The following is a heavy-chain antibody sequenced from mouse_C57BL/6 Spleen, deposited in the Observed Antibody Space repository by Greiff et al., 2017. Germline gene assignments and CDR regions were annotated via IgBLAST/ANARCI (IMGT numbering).Heavy chain of an antibody. Sequence: VQRVESGPGLVAPSQSLSITCTVSGFSLTSYAISWVRQPPGKGLEWLGVIWTGGGTNYNSALKSRLSISKDNSKSQVFLKMNSLQTDDTARYYCAGYYGNYVGYFDVWGTGTTVTVSS. J-gene: IGHJ1*03. CDR3: AGYYGNYVGYFDV. V-gene: IGHV2-9-1*01. D-gene: IGHD2-1*01. CDR2: IWTGGGT. CDR1: GFSLTSYA.